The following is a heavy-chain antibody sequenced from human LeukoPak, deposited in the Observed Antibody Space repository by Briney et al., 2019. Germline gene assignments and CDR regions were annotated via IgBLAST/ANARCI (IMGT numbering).Heavy chain of an antibody. D-gene: IGHD1-26*01. V-gene: IGHV3-30*02. Sequence: PGGSLRLSCAASGFTLTTYGVHWVRQAPGQGLEWVAFLASDGNNKQYADSVKGRVTISRDNSKNTLYLQMNCLGTEDTAVYYCAKARSGGSWTFDIWGQGTMVIVSS. CDR3: AKARSGGSWTFDI. CDR2: LASDGNNK. CDR1: GFTLTTYG. J-gene: IGHJ3*02.